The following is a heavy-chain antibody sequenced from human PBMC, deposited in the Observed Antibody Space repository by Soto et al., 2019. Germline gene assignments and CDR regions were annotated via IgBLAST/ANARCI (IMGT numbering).Heavy chain of an antibody. D-gene: IGHD1-26*01. J-gene: IGHJ4*02. CDR3: AGGLEPPPGGLYFDT. CDR1: GGTFNSYL. V-gene: IGHV1-69*01. Sequence: QVQLVQSGAEVKNPGSSVKVSCKTSGGTFNSYLIDWVRQAPGQGLEWMGGIIPAFGTAKYAQKFQGRVTITAEQSTTTAYLELRTLASEDTAVYYCAGGLEPPPGGLYFDTWGQGTLVTVSS. CDR2: IIPAFGTA.